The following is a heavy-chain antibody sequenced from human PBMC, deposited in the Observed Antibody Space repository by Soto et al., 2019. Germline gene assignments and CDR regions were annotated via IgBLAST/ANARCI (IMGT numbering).Heavy chain of an antibody. CDR3: ARGVVVVPATMFRYFDL. CDR1: GYTFSSYG. V-gene: IGHV1-18*01. CDR2: ISTYNGNT. J-gene: IGHJ2*01. D-gene: IGHD2-2*01. Sequence: QVQLEQSGAEVKKPGASVKVSCKASGYTFSSYGLSWVRQAPGQGLEWMGWISTYNGNTKYAQKFQGRVTMTTDTSPSTAYMDVRSLRSDDAAMYYWARGVVVVPATMFRYFDLLGRGTLVTVSS.